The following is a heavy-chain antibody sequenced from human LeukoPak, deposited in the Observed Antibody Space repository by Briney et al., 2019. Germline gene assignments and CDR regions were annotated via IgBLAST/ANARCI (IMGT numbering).Heavy chain of an antibody. J-gene: IGHJ3*02. CDR3: ARTITILRGDAFDI. CDR1: GFTFSSYS. Sequence: GGSLRLSCAASGFTFSSYSMNWVRQAPGKGLEWVSSISSSSSYIYYADSVKGRFTISRDNAKNSLYLQMNSLRAEDTAVYYCARTITILRGDAFDIWGQGTTVTISS. V-gene: IGHV3-21*01. D-gene: IGHD3-10*01. CDR2: ISSSSSYI.